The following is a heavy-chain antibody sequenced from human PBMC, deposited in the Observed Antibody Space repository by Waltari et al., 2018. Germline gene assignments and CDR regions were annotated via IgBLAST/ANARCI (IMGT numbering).Heavy chain of an antibody. V-gene: IGHV1-69*08. CDR1: GGTFSSYA. D-gene: IGHD3-3*01. Sequence: QVQLVQSGAEVKKPGSSVKVSCKASGGTFSSYAISWVRQAPGQGLEWMGRIIPIFGTANYAQKFQGRVTITADKSTSTAYMELSSLRSEDMAVYYCARHGPPTFGVVTAGDNWFDPWGQGTLVTVSS. CDR3: ARHGPPTFGVVTAGDNWFDP. CDR2: IIPIFGTA. J-gene: IGHJ5*02.